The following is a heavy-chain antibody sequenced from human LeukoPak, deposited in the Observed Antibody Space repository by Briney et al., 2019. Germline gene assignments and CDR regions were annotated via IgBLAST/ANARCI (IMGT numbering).Heavy chain of an antibody. Sequence: PGGSLRLSCAASGFTFSSSWMHWVRQAPGKGLVWVSRINSDGSTIGYADSVKGRFTISRDNSKNILYLQINSLRAEDTAVYYCAKGFSSTWYTLTYTPFFDYWGQGTLVTVSS. CDR2: INSDGSTI. D-gene: IGHD6-13*01. CDR1: GFTFSSSW. J-gene: IGHJ4*02. V-gene: IGHV3-74*01. CDR3: AKGFSSTWYTLTYTPFFDY.